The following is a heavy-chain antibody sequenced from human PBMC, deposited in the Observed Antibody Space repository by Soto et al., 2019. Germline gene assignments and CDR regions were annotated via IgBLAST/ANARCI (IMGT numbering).Heavy chain of an antibody. D-gene: IGHD3-22*01. CDR3: ARAGSYYDSSGYYYY. Sequence: AASVKVSCKASGYTFTSYGISWVRQAPGQGLEWMGWISAYNGNTNYAQKLQGRVTMTTDTSTSTAYMELRSLRSDDTAVYYCARAGSYYDSSGYYYYWGQGTLVTVSS. J-gene: IGHJ4*02. CDR2: ISAYNGNT. V-gene: IGHV1-18*04. CDR1: GYTFTSYG.